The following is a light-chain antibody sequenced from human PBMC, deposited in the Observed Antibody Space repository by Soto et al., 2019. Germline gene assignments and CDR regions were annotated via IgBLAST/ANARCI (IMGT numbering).Light chain of an antibody. V-gene: IGLV2-14*01. CDR1: SGYIGGYNY. CDR2: AVT. J-gene: IGLJ2*01. CDR3: SSYTSSGTWV. Sequence: QSVLTQPASVSGSPGQSITISCTGTSGYIGGYNYVSWYQHHPDKAPKLLIFAVTNRPSGVSNRFSGSKSDNTASLTISGLQAEDEADYYCSSYTSSGTWVFGGGTKLTVL.